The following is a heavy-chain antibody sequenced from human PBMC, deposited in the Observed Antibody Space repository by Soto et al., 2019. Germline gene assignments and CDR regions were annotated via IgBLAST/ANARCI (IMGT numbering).Heavy chain of an antibody. J-gene: IGHJ6*02. CDR2: IYTSGST. Sequence: SETLSLTCTVSGGSISSYYWSWIRQPAGKGLEWIGRIYTSGSTNYNPSLKSRVTMSVDTSKSQFSLKLSSVTAADTAVYYCASAGQQGYYYYYGMDVWGQGTTVTVSS. V-gene: IGHV4-4*07. CDR3: ASAGQQGYYYYYGMDV. D-gene: IGHD6-13*01. CDR1: GGSISSYY.